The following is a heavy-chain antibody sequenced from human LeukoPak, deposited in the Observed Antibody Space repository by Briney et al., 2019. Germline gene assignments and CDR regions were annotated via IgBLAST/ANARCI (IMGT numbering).Heavy chain of an antibody. CDR1: GGSISSYC. J-gene: IGHJ4*02. CDR2: IYTSGST. CDR3: ARTSTYYYASGMPPKVIYFDY. D-gene: IGHD3-10*01. V-gene: IGHV4-4*07. Sequence: PSETLSLTCTVSGGSISSYCWSWIRQPAGKGLEWIGRIYTSGSTNYNPSLKSRVTISVDTSKNQFSLKLSSVTAADTAVYYCARTSTYYYASGMPPKVIYFDYWGQGTLVTVSS.